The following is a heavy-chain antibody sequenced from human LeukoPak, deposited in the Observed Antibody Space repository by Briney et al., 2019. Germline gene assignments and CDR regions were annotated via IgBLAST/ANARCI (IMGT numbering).Heavy chain of an antibody. CDR2: ISSSSSTI. CDR3: APHYDILTGSFYFDY. Sequence: RGSLRLSCAASGFTFSSYSMNWVRQAPGKGLEWVSYISSSSSTIYYADSVKGRFTISRDNAKNSLYLQMNSLRDEDTAVYYCAPHYDILTGSFYFDYWGQGTLVTVSS. CDR1: GFTFSSYS. D-gene: IGHD3-9*01. J-gene: IGHJ4*02. V-gene: IGHV3-48*02.